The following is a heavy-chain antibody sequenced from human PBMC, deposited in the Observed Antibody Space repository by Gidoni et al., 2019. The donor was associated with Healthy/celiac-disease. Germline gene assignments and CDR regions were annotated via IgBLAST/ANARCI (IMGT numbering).Heavy chain of an antibody. Sequence: QLQLQESGPGLVKPSETLSLTCTVSGGSISSSSYYWGWIRQPPGKGLEWIGSIYYSGSTYYNPSLKSRVTISVDTSKNQFSLKLSSVTAADTAVYYCARDFRGGGAIYYYYGMDVWGQGTTVTVSS. CDR1: GGSISSSSYY. CDR2: IYYSGST. D-gene: IGHD3-16*01. J-gene: IGHJ6*02. CDR3: ARDFRGGGAIYYYYGMDV. V-gene: IGHV4-39*07.